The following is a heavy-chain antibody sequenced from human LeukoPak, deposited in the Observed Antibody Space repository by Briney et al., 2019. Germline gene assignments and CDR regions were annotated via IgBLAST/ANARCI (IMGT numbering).Heavy chain of an antibody. V-gene: IGHV1-2*04. Sequence: ASVKVSCKASGYTFTSYAMNWVRQAPGQGLEWMGWINPNSGGTNYAQKFQGWVTMTRDTSISTAYMELSRLRSDDTAVYYCARGIAAAEAYYYGMDVWGQGTTVTVSS. CDR3: ARGIAAAEAYYYGMDV. J-gene: IGHJ6*02. CDR1: GYTFTSYA. D-gene: IGHD6-13*01. CDR2: INPNSGGT.